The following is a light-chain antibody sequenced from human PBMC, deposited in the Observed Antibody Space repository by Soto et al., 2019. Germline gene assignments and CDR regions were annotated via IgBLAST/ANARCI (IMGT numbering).Light chain of an antibody. CDR3: QQSYSTPYSA. V-gene: IGKV1-39*01. CDR2: AAS. CDR1: QSISSY. Sequence: DIQLTQSPSSLSASVGDRVTITCRVSQSISSYLNWYQQKPGKAPKLLIYAASSLQSGVPSRFSGSGSGTDFTLTISSLQPEDFATYYCQQSYSTPYSAFGPGTKVDIK. J-gene: IGKJ3*01.